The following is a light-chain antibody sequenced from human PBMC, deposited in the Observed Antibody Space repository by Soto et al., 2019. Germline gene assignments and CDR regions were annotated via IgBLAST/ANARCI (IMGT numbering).Light chain of an antibody. CDR1: QSISSW. Sequence: DIQMTQSPSTLSASVGGRVTITCRASQSISSWLAWYQQKPGKAPKLLIYDASSLESGVPSRFSGSGSGTEFTLTISSLQPDDFATYYCQQYNSYSAWTFGQGTKVDIK. V-gene: IGKV1-5*01. CDR2: DAS. CDR3: QQYNSYSAWT. J-gene: IGKJ1*01.